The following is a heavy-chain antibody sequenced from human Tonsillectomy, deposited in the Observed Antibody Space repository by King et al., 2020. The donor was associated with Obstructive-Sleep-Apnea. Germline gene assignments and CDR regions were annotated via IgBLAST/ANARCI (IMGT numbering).Heavy chain of an antibody. J-gene: IGHJ4*02. D-gene: IGHD3-9*01. Sequence: ITLKESGPTLVKPTQTLTLTCTFSGFSLSSTGVGVGWIRQSPGKALECLAVIFWDDDNRYSPSLKSRLTITKDTSTNQVVLTMTSMDPVDTGTYYCAHSQITILDYFDYWGQGTLVTVSS. V-gene: IGHV2-5*02. CDR3: AHSQITILDYFDY. CDR1: GFSLSSTGVG. CDR2: IFWDDDN.